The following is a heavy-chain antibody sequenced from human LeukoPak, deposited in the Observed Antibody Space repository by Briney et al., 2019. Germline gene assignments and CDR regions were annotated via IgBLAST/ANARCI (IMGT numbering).Heavy chain of an antibody. CDR2: IYSGGST. Sequence: GGSLRLSCAASGFTVGSNYMTCVRQAPGKGLEWGSVIYSGGSTNYADSVKGRFPTSRDNSKHTLYLQMNSLRGEDTAVYYCARAIASSSWSRWFDPWGQGALVTVSS. V-gene: IGHV3-66*01. D-gene: IGHD6-13*01. J-gene: IGHJ5*02. CDR1: GFTVGSNY. CDR3: ARAIASSSWSRWFDP.